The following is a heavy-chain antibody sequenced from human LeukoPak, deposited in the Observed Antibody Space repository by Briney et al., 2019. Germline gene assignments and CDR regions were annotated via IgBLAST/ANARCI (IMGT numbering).Heavy chain of an antibody. CDR3: ARGRARDPRIAARPALFDY. CDR1: GGSFSGYY. Sequence: SSETLSLTCAVYGGSFSGYYWSWIRQPPGKGLEWIGEINHSGSTNYNPSLKSRVTISVDTSKNQFSLKLSSVTAADTAVYYRARGRARDPRIAARPALFDYWGQGTLVTVSS. J-gene: IGHJ4*02. V-gene: IGHV4-34*01. CDR2: INHSGST. D-gene: IGHD6-6*01.